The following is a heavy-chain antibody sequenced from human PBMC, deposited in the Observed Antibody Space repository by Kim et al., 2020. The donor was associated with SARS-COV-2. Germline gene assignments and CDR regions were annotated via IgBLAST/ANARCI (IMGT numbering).Heavy chain of an antibody. D-gene: IGHD6-13*01. V-gene: IGHV1-18*01. Sequence: QKLQGRVTMTTDTSTSTAYMELRSLRSDDTAVYYCAVASSSWYGGRFDYWGQGTLVTVSS. J-gene: IGHJ4*02. CDR3: AVASSSWYGGRFDY.